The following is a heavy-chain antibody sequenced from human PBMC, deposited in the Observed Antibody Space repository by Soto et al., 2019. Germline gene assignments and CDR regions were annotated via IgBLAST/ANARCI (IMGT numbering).Heavy chain of an antibody. CDR2: IYYSGST. J-gene: IGHJ5*02. V-gene: IGHV4-39*02. D-gene: IGHD2-15*01. CDR3: ARELYCSGGSCYSRSNWFDP. Sequence: QLQLQESGPGLVKPSETLSLTCTVSGGSISSSSYYWGWIRQPPGKGLEWIGSIYYSGSTYYNPSLKSRVTISVDTSKNQFSLKLSSVTAADTAVYYCARELYCSGGSCYSRSNWFDPWGQGTLVTVSS. CDR1: GGSISSSSYY.